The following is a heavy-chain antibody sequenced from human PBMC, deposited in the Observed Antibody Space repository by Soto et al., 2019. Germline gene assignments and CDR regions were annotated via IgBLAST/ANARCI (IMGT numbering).Heavy chain of an antibody. D-gene: IGHD2-21*01. J-gene: IGHJ4*02. CDR1: NCCLSTLGLA. CDR2: IDWNDDK. Sequence: PPLALTLTSTFSNCCLSTLGLAVALWRQLRGEALEWLAIIDWNDDKRYSPSLNSRLTVTRDTFENQVVLTMTNVETVDTATYSCAHIPNCGGDCSIDYWGQGTLVTVSS. V-gene: IGHV2-5*01. CDR3: AHIPNCGGDCSIDY.